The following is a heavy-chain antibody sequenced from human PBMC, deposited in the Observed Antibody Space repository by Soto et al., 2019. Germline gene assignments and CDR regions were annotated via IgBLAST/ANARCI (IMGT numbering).Heavy chain of an antibody. D-gene: IGHD4-17*01. V-gene: IGHV1-69*06. CDR2: IIPIFGTA. CDR1: GGTFSSYA. Sequence: QVQLVQSGAEVKKPGSSVKVSYKASGGTFSSYAISWVRQAPGQGLEWMGGIIPIFGTANYAQKFQGRVTITADKSTSTAYMELSSLRSEDTAVYYCASSTKLMTTDLSGYWGQGTLVTVSS. CDR3: ASSTKLMTTDLSGY. J-gene: IGHJ4*02.